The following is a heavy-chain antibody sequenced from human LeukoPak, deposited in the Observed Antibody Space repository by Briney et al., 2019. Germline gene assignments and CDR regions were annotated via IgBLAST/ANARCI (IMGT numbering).Heavy chain of an antibody. CDR1: GFTFSSYA. Sequence: GGSLRLSCAASGFTFSSYAMHWVRQAPGKGLESVAVISYDGSNKYYADSVKGRFTISRDNSKNTLYLQMNSLRAEDTAVYYCARDWGFDYWGQGTLVTVSS. D-gene: IGHD3-16*01. CDR3: ARDWGFDY. J-gene: IGHJ4*02. V-gene: IGHV3-30*01. CDR2: ISYDGSNK.